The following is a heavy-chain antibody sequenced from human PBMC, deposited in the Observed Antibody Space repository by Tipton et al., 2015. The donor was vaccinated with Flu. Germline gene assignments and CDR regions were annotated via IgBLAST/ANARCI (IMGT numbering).Heavy chain of an antibody. V-gene: IGHV3-23*01. CDR3: AKDDYGGNSGGY. CDR1: GFTFSSYA. D-gene: IGHD4-23*01. J-gene: IGHJ4*02. Sequence: SLRLSCAASGFTFSSYAMSWVRQAPGKGLEWVSAISGSGGSTYYADSVKGRFTISRDNSKNTLYLQMNSLRAEDTAVYYCAKDDYGGNSGGYWGQGTLVTVSS. CDR2: ISGSGGST.